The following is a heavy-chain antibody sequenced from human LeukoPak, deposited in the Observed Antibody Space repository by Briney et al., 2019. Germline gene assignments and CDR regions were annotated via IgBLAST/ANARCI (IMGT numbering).Heavy chain of an antibody. CDR2: VYTSGST. V-gene: IGHV4-61*09. CDR3: ARQRLGPPPSYYVLEFDY. J-gene: IGHJ4*02. Sequence: SQTLSLTCTVSGGSISSGSYYWSWIRQPAGRGLEWIGHVYTSGSTNYNPSLKSRVTISVDTSKNQFSLKLSYVTAADTAVYYCARQRLGPPPSYYVLEFDYWGQGTLVTVSS. CDR1: GGSISSGSYY. D-gene: IGHD1-26*01.